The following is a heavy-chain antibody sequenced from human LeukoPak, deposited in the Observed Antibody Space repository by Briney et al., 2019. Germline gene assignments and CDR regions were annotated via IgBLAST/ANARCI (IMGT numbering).Heavy chain of an antibody. V-gene: IGHV1-69*13. J-gene: IGHJ4*02. CDR3: ARGYGSGSYYQPFDY. CDR1: GGTFSSYA. D-gene: IGHD3-10*01. Sequence: ASVKASCKASGGTFSSYAISWVRQAPGQGLEWMGGIIPIFGTANYAQKFQGRVTITADESTSTAYMELSSLRSEDTAVYYCARGYGSGSYYQPFDYWGQGTPVTVSS. CDR2: IIPIFGTA.